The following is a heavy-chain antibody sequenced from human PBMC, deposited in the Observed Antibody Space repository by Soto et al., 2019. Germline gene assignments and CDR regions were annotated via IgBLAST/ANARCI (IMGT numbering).Heavy chain of an antibody. CDR1: GFTFSNAW. D-gene: IGHD3-9*01. Sequence: PGGSLRLSCAASGFTFSNAWMSWVRQAPGKGLEWVGRIKSKTDGGTTDYAAPVKGRFTISRDDSKNTLYLQMNSLKTEDTAVYYCSWGGGYDILTGYLPFDYWGQATLVTVSS. J-gene: IGHJ4*02. CDR2: IKSKTDGGTT. CDR3: SWGGGYDILTGYLPFDY. V-gene: IGHV3-15*01.